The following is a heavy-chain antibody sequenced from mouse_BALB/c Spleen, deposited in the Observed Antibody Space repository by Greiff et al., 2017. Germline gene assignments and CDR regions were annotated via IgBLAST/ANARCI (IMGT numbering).Heavy chain of an antibody. Sequence: VKLVESGPGLVQPSQSLSITCTVSGFSLTSYGVHWVRQSPGKGLEWLGVIWSGGSTDYNAAFISRLSISKDNSKSQVFFKMNSLQANDTAIYYCASLGKVYYYAMDYWGQGTSVTVSS. D-gene: IGHD2-14*01. CDR2: IWSGGST. CDR3: ASLGKVYYYAMDY. V-gene: IGHV2-2*02. CDR1: GFSLTSYG. J-gene: IGHJ4*01.